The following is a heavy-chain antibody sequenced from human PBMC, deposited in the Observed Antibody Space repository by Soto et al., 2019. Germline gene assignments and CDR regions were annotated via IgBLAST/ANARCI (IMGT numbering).Heavy chain of an antibody. J-gene: IGHJ3*02. Sequence: ETLSLTCTVSRASVSSSYWSWIRQSPGKGLEWIGYVYYTGSTKYNPSLKSRVTISVDTSKNQFSLKLSSVTAADTAVYYCARGYYDSNGQSNTFDIWGPGTLVTVSS. CDR1: RASVSSSY. CDR2: VYYTGST. V-gene: IGHV4-59*02. D-gene: IGHD3-22*01. CDR3: ARGYYDSNGQSNTFDI.